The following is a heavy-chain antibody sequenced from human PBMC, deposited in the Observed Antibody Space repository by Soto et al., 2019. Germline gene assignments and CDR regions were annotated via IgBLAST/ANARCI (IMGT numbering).Heavy chain of an antibody. CDR1: GFSLSTSGVG. Sequence: QITLKESGPTLVKPTQTLTLTCTFSGFSLSTSGVGVGWIRQPPGKALEWLALIYWDDDKRYSPSLKSRLTITKASSKNQVVLTMTNMDPVDTATYYCAHSASRKPLYDYGDYLPSPFDYWGQGTLVTVSS. J-gene: IGHJ4*02. D-gene: IGHD4-17*01. CDR2: IYWDDDK. CDR3: AHSASRKPLYDYGDYLPSPFDY. V-gene: IGHV2-5*02.